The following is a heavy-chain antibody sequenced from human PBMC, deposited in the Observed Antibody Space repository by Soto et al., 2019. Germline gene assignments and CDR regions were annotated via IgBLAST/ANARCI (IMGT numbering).Heavy chain of an antibody. CDR1: GYTFSGYY. CDR3: ARARVGGGYYYDGVDV. Sequence: ASVKVSCKASGYTFSGYYMYWVRQAPGQGLDWMGGINPISGVTNYAQKFQGRVTMTRDTSMSTAYMELSSLRSDDTAVYYCARARVGGGYYYDGVDVWRQGTTVTVSS. D-gene: IGHD2-15*01. CDR2: INPISGVT. J-gene: IGHJ6*02. V-gene: IGHV1-2*02.